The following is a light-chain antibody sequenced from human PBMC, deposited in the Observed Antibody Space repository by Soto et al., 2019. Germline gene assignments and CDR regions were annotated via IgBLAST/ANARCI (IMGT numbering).Light chain of an antibody. J-gene: IGKJ2*01. CDR2: GAS. Sequence: EIVVTQSPATLSLSPGERATLSCRASQTIDNTLAWYQRKPGQAPRLLIYGASRRATGIPDRFSGSGSGTDFTLTISSLEPEDFAVYYCQQYGSSLYIFGQGTKVDIK. CDR1: QTIDNT. CDR3: QQYGSSLYI. V-gene: IGKV3-20*01.